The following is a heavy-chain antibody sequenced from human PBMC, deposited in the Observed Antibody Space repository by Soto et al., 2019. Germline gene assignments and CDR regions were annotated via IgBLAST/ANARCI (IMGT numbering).Heavy chain of an antibody. J-gene: IGHJ5*02. CDR3: AKGKSENGVDWLDP. CDR2: VRGNSYGA. CDR1: GFMFENYA. Sequence: PGGSLRLSCAASGFMFENYAMIWVGQAPGKGLEWVATVRGNSYGAYYADSVRGRFIISRDNSKNTMSLQLNSLRDDDTAIYYCAKGKSENGVDWLDPWGPGTLVTVSS. V-gene: IGHV3-23*01. D-gene: IGHD2-8*01.